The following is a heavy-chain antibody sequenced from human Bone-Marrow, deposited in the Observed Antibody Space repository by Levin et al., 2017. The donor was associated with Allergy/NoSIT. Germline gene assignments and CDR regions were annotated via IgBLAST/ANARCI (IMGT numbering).Heavy chain of an antibody. CDR3: ERDLDDITSYPPIMVV. CDR2: ISGSGGST. CDR1: GFTFSTYA. V-gene: IGHV3-23*01. Sequence: PGGSLRLSCEASGFTFSTYAMSWVRQAPGKGLEWVSSISGSGGSTFYAESVKGHFIISRDNSKNTLFLQMSSLGVEDMAVYYCERDLDDITSYPPIMVVWGQGTTVTVSS. J-gene: IGHJ6*02. D-gene: IGHD1-1*01.